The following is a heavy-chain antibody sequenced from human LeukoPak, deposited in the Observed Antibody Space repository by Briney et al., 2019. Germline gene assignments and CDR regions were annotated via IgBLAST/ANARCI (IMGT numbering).Heavy chain of an antibody. J-gene: IGHJ4*02. V-gene: IGHV3-23*01. D-gene: IGHD3-10*01. CDR2: IGGSGDFT. CDR1: GFTFSTYA. Sequence: GGSLRLSCAASGFTFSTYAMSWVRQAPGKGLEWVSAIGGSGDFTYYAEYVRGRFTISRDNSMKTLYLQMNSLRADDTAVYYCAKADRGWGVITKDWGQGTLVTVSS. CDR3: AKADRGWGVITKD.